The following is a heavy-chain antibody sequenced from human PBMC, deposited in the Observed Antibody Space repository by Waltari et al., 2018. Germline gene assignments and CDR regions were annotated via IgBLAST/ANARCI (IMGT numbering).Heavy chain of an antibody. J-gene: IGHJ4*02. V-gene: IGHV3-73*01. CDR1: GFSFSDSA. D-gene: IGHD2-2*01. CDR3: ASDTSTWDEYYLDY. Sequence: EVQLVESGGGLVQPGGSLKLSCAASGFSFSDSAMHWVRQASGKGLEWVARMKSKANNYATSDAASVKGRFTIFREDSKNTAYLQRNSLGSDDTAVYYCASDTSTWDEYYLDYWGQGSLVTVSS. CDR2: MKSKANNYAT.